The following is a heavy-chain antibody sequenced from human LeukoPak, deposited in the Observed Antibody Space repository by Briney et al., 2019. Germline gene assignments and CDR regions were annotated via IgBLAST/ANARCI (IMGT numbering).Heavy chain of an antibody. D-gene: IGHD3-9*01. CDR3: ARGQSNVLRYFDWSSPSDY. V-gene: IGHV7-4-1*02. CDR2: INTNTGNP. Sequence: ASVKVSCKASGYTFTSYAMNWVRQAPGQGLEWMGWINTNTGNPTYAQGFTGRFVFSLDTSVSTAYLQISSLKAEDTSVYYCARGQSNVLRYFDWSSPSDYWGQGTLVTVSS. J-gene: IGHJ4*02. CDR1: GYTFTSYA.